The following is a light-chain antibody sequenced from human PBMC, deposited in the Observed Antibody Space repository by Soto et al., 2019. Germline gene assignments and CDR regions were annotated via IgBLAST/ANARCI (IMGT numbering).Light chain of an antibody. Sequence: EVVLTQSPGTLSLSPGERVTLSCRASQSFSSGYLAWYQQRPGHLPRLLIYGASRRAAGVPDRFSGSGTGTEFTLPISRLEPEDFAAYYCHQYGGSRPWTFGQGTKLEI. CDR2: GAS. CDR3: HQYGGSRPWT. J-gene: IGKJ2*02. V-gene: IGKV3-20*01. CDR1: QSFSSGY.